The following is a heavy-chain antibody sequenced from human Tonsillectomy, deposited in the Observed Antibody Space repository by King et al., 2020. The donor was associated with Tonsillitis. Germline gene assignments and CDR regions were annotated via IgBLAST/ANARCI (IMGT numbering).Heavy chain of an antibody. D-gene: IGHD6-13*01. J-gene: IGHJ4*01. CDR1: GFTFSSYG. CDR2: IWYDGSNK. CDR3: ASEKEIAAAGIYYFDY. Sequence: VQLVESGGGVVQPGRSLRLSCAASGFTFSSYGMHWVRQAPGKGLEWVAVIWYDGSNKYYADSVKGRFTISRDNSKNTLYLQMNSLRAEDTAVYYCASEKEIAAAGIYYFDYWGHGTLVTVSS. V-gene: IGHV3-33*08.